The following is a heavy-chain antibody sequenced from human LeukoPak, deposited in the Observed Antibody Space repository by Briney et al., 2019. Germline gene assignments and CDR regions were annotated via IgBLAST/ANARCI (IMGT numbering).Heavy chain of an antibody. Sequence: GGSLRLSCAAPGFTFSTYNMNWVRQAPGKGLEWVSSISSRSSYIYYADSVKGLFTISRDNAKISMYLQMNSLRAEDTAVYYCARGRTTKITGNPNWFDPWGQGTLVTVSS. V-gene: IGHV3-21*01. D-gene: IGHD1-20*01. CDR2: ISSRSSYI. CDR1: GFTFSTYN. J-gene: IGHJ5*02. CDR3: ARGRTTKITGNPNWFDP.